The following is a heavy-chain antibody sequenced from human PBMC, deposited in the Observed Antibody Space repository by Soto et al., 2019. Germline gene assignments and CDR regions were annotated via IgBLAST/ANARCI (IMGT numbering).Heavy chain of an antibody. V-gene: IGHV1-18*01. J-gene: IGHJ6*02. Sequence: QVQLVHSRGEVKKPGASVKVSCKTSGYSFTTYGISWVRQAPGQGLEWMGWISGYNGNTNYAQKLKGRLTMTTDTSTSTAYMELRSLTSDDTAVYYCAREGPAPYYYYGMDVWGQGSTVTVSS. CDR3: AREGPAPYYYYGMDV. CDR1: GYSFTTYG. CDR2: ISGYNGNT.